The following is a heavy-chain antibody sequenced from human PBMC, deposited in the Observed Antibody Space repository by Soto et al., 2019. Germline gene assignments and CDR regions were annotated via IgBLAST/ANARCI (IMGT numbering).Heavy chain of an antibody. CDR3: ASLTILSVIGMDV. J-gene: IGHJ6*02. CDR1: GYSFTSYW. Sequence: PGESLKICCNGSGYSFTSYWIGWVRQMPGKGLEWMGIIYPGDSDTRYSPSFQGQVTISADKSISTAYLQWSSLKASDTHMYYCASLTILSVIGMDVWGQGTTVTVS. CDR2: IYPGDSDT. V-gene: IGHV5-51*01. D-gene: IGHD3-3*01.